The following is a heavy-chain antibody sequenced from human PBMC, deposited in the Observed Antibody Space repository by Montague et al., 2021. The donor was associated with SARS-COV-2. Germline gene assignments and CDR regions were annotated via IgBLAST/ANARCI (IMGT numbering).Heavy chain of an antibody. CDR1: GGSISSSSYY. J-gene: IGHJ6*02. Sequence: SETLSLTCTVSGGSISSSSYYWGWIRQPPGKGLEWIGSIYYSGSTYYNPSLKGRVTISVDTSKNQFSLKLSSVTAVDTAVYYCARVGRQQLVRLSGMDVWGQGTTVTVSS. CDR3: ARVGRQQLVRLSGMDV. CDR2: IYYSGST. D-gene: IGHD6-13*01. V-gene: IGHV4-39*07.